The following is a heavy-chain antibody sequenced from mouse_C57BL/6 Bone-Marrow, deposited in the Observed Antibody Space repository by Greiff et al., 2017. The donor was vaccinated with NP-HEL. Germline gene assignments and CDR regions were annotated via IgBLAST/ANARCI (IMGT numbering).Heavy chain of an antibody. CDR3: ARRVYDGYPLDY. CDR1: GYAFSSSW. J-gene: IGHJ2*01. D-gene: IGHD2-3*01. CDR2: IYPGDGDT. Sequence: QVQLQQSGPELVKPGASVKISCKASGYAFSSSWINWVKQRPGKGLEWIGRIYPGDGDTNYNGKFKGKATLTADKSSSTAYMQLSSLTSEDSAVYFCARRVYDGYPLDYWGQGTTLTVSS. V-gene: IGHV1-82*01.